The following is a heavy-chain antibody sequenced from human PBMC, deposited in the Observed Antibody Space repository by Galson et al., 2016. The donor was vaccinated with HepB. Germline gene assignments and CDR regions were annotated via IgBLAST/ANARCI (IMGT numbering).Heavy chain of an antibody. D-gene: IGHD2-2*01. CDR2: IRGSGGVT. V-gene: IGHV3-23*01. Sequence: SLRLSCAVSGFSFSTYGMSWVRQAPGKGLEWISAIRGSGGVTHYADSVRGRFTISRDHSKRTLFLHMSSLTVEDTAVDYCAKDILEVPAALPFDSWGQGTLVIVSS. CDR1: GFSFSTYG. CDR3: AKDILEVPAALPFDS. J-gene: IGHJ4*02.